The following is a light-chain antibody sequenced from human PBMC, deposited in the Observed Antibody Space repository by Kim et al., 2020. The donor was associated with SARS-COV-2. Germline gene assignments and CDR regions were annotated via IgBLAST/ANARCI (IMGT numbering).Light chain of an antibody. J-gene: IGKJ2*01. CDR1: ESVLYSSNNKNY. CDR2: WAS. V-gene: IGKV4-1*01. CDR3: QQYYTTLHT. Sequence: DIVMTQSPDSLAVSLGERATINCKSSESVLYSSNNKNYLAWYQQKPGHPPKLLIYWASTRESGVPDRFSGSGSGTDFTLTISSLQAEDVAVYYCQQYYTTLHTFGQGTKLEI.